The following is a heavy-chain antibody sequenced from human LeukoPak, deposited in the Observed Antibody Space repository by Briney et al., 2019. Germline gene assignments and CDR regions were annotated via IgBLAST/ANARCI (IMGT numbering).Heavy chain of an antibody. D-gene: IGHD3-3*01. Sequence: ASVKVSCKASGGTFSSYAISWVRQAPGQGLEWMGWISAYNGNTNYAQKLQGRVTITTDTSTSTAYMELRSLRSDDTAVYYCARLDYDFWSGYYTGWFDPWGQGTLVTVSS. J-gene: IGHJ5*02. CDR2: ISAYNGNT. CDR3: ARLDYDFWSGYYTGWFDP. V-gene: IGHV1-18*01. CDR1: GGTFSSYA.